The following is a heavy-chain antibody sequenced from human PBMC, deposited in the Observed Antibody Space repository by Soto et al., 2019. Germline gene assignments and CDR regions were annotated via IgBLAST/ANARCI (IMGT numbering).Heavy chain of an antibody. D-gene: IGHD6-13*01. Sequence: QVQLVESGGGVVQPGRSLRLSCAASGFTFSSYGMHWVRQAPGKGLEWVAVIWYDGSNKYYADSVKGRFTISRDNSKNTLYLQMNSLRAEDTAVYYCARGVVAAAEFYYYYYMDVWGKGTTVTVSS. J-gene: IGHJ6*03. CDR2: IWYDGSNK. CDR3: ARGVVAAAEFYYYYYMDV. V-gene: IGHV3-33*01. CDR1: GFTFSSYG.